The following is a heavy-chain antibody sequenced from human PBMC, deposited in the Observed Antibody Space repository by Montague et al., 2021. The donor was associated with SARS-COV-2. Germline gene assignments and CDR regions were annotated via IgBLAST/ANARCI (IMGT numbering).Heavy chain of an antibody. D-gene: IGHD3-22*01. CDR3: ARVDSSGPGEC. CDR1: GGSLNNYF. CDR2: ISDSGST. V-gene: IGHV4-59*08. Sequence: SETLSLTCTVSGGSLNNYFWSWIRQPPGKGLEWVGYISDSGSTKYNPSLQGRVTISVDTARNQFSLKLLSVTAADTAFYYCARVDSSGPGECWGQGILVSVSS. J-gene: IGHJ4*02.